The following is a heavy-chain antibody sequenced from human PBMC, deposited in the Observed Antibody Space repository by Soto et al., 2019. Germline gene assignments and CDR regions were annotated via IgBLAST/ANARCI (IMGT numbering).Heavy chain of an antibody. D-gene: IGHD1-26*01. J-gene: IGHJ5*02. Sequence: EVQLVESGGGLVQPGGSLRVSCAASGFTFSSYDMHWVRQITGKGLEWVAAVGNAGDTYYPGSVKGRFTISRENVKNSLYLQMNSLRAEDTAVYYCVRAGGVGATWSWFDPWGQGTLVTVSS. CDR1: GFTFSSYD. V-gene: IGHV3-13*01. CDR2: VGNAGDT. CDR3: VRAGGVGATWSWFDP.